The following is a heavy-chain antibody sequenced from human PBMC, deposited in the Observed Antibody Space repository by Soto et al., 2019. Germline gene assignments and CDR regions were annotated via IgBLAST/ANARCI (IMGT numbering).Heavy chain of an antibody. V-gene: IGHV3-23*01. Sequence: TGGSLRLSCAASGFTFSTHAMSWVRQAPGKGLEWVSYISGSGGGTYYADSVKGRFTISRDNSKNTLYLKMNSLRVEDTDVYYCAKDKGNWNKPFDFWGQGTLVTVSS. CDR1: GFTFSTHA. CDR3: AKDKGNWNKPFDF. J-gene: IGHJ4*02. CDR2: ISGSGGGT. D-gene: IGHD1-1*01.